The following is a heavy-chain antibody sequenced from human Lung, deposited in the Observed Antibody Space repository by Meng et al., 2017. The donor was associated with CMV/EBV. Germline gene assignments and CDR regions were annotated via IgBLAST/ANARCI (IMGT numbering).Heavy chain of an antibody. CDR3: SSGWRLEH. J-gene: IGHJ4*02. Sequence: GEXXKISCAASGFPFNINNMNWVRQAPGKGLEWLSYISSSSSAIYYADSVKGRFTISRDNAKNSLYLQMNSLRVEDTAVYYCSSGWRLEHWGQGTLVTVSS. CDR1: GFPFNINN. V-gene: IGHV3-48*04. D-gene: IGHD6-19*01. CDR2: ISSSSSAI.